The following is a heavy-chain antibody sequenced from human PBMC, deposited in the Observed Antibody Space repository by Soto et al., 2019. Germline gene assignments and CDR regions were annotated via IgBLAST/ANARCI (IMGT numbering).Heavy chain of an antibody. V-gene: IGHV4-30-4*01. J-gene: IGHJ4*02. D-gene: IGHD5-12*01. CDR2: IYYSGST. CDR3: ARLYTGYESFDF. CDR1: GGSISSGDYY. Sequence: SETLSLTCTVSGGSISSGDYYWSWIRQPPGEGLEWIGYIYYSGSTYYNPSLQSRVTISVDTSKNQFSLILSSVTAADTAVYYCARLYTGYESFDFWGQGTLVTVSS.